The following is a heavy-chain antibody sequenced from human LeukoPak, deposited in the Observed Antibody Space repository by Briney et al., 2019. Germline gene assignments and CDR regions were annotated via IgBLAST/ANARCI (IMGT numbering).Heavy chain of an antibody. CDR1: GGSFSGYY. J-gene: IGHJ4*02. D-gene: IGHD2-2*01. Sequence: SETLSLTCAVYGGSFSGYYWSWIRQPPGKGLEWIGEINHSGSTNYNPSLKSRVTISVDTSKNQFSLKLSSVTAADTAVYYCARGYIVVVPAAPYYFGYWGQGTLVTVSS. CDR2: INHSGST. V-gene: IGHV4-34*01. CDR3: ARGYIVVVPAAPYYFGY.